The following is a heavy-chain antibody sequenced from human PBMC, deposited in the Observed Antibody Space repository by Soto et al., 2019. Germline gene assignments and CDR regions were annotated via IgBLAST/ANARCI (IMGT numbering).Heavy chain of an antibody. D-gene: IGHD4-17*01. CDR2: IDPDDSHT. Sequence: PGESLKISCKGSGYIFTSFWISCVLQLPGKGLECMGKIDPDDSHTYYSPSFQGHVTISVDKSISTAYLQWSNLKASDTATYYCATTGAPGDSVYYGMDVWGQGTTVTVSS. CDR1: GYIFTSFW. CDR3: ATTGAPGDSVYYGMDV. J-gene: IGHJ6*02. V-gene: IGHV5-10-1*01.